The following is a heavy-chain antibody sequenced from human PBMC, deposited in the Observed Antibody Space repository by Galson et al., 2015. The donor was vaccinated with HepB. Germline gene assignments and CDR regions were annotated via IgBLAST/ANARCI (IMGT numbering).Heavy chain of an antibody. V-gene: IGHV2-70*11. J-gene: IGHJ6*02. CDR2: IGWDGDK. D-gene: IGHD1-14*01. CDR3: ARIGPGSDGMDV. Sequence: PALVKPTQTPTLTCTFSGFSLTTGGMCVTWIRQPPGKALEWLARIGWDGDKYHRQSLKTRPTISKARSKNQVVLIMTNMDPTDTATYFCARIGPGSDGMDVWGQGTAVTVSS. CDR1: GFSLTTGGMC.